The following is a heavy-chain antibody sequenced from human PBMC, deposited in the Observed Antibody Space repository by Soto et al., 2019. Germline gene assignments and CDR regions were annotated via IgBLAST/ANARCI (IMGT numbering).Heavy chain of an antibody. Sequence: QVQLVESGGGVVQPGRSLRLSCAASGFTFSSYGMHWVRQAPGKGLEWVAVISYDGSNKYYADSVKGRFTISRDNSKNTLYLEMNSLRAEDTAVYYCAKDPGGGGYGNDAFDIWGQGTMVTVSS. V-gene: IGHV3-30*18. J-gene: IGHJ3*02. CDR2: ISYDGSNK. CDR3: AKDPGGGGYGNDAFDI. CDR1: GFTFSSYG. D-gene: IGHD6-25*01.